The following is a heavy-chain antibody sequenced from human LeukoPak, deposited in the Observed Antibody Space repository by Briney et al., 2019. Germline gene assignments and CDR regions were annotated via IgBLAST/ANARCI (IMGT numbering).Heavy chain of an antibody. CDR1: GGSISSYY. D-gene: IGHD6-19*01. Sequence: SETLSLTCTVSGGSISSYYWSWIRQPAGKGLEWIGRIYTSGSTNYNPSLKSRVTISVDTSKNQFSLKLSSVTAAETAVYYCARETAVAGTIDYWGQGTLVTVSS. CDR2: IYTSGST. CDR3: ARETAVAGTIDY. J-gene: IGHJ4*02. V-gene: IGHV4-4*07.